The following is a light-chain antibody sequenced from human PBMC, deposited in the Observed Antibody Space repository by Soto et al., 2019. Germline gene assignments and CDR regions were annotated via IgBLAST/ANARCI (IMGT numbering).Light chain of an antibody. V-gene: IGLV2-8*01. J-gene: IGLJ3*02. CDR1: SSDVGNYNY. Sequence: QSALTQPPSASGSPGQSVTISCTGTSSDVGNYNYVSWYQQHPGKAPKLMIYEVTKRPSGVPDRFSGSKSGNTASLTVSGLQAEDAADYYCSSYAGSKTLFGGGTQLTVL. CDR2: EVT. CDR3: SSYAGSKTL.